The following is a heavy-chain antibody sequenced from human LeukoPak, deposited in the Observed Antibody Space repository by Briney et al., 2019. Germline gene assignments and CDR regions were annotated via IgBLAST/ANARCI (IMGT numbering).Heavy chain of an antibody. CDR2: ISGSGGST. V-gene: IGHV3-23*01. D-gene: IGHD2-2*02. CDR3: AKAGCSSTSCYIFFAEYFQH. CDR1: GFTFSSYA. J-gene: IGHJ1*01. Sequence: GGSLRLSFAASGFTFSSYAMSWVRQAPGKGLEWVSAISGSGGSTYYADSVKGRFTISRDNSKNTLYLQMNSLRAEDTAVYYCAKAGCSSTSCYIFFAEYFQHWSQGTLVTVSS.